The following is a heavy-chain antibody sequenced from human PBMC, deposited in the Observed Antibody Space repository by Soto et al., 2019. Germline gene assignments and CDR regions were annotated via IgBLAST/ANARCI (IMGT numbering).Heavy chain of an antibody. CDR2: IYASGSP. D-gene: IGHD1-26*01. V-gene: IGHV4-59*01. CDR3: ARGVGSSPPRY. Sequence: QVQLQESGPGHVKPSETLSLTCTISGGSISVYYWSWIRQSPGQALGWIGYIYASGSPYYNPSLRSRVLISADTSKNQVSLELTSATAADTAVYFCARGVGSSPPRYWGRGTLVTVSS. J-gene: IGHJ4*02. CDR1: GGSISVYY.